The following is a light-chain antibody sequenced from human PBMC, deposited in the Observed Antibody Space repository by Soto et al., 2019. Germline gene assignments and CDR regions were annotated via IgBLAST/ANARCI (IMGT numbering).Light chain of an antibody. CDR3: SSYTSSSARLVV. CDR2: DVS. Sequence: QSVLTQPASVSGSPGRSITISCTGTSSDVGGYNYVSWYQQHPGKAPKLMIYDVSYRPSGVSNRFSGSKSGNTASLTISGLQAEDEADYYCSSYTSSSARLVVFGGGTKVTV. V-gene: IGLV2-14*01. CDR1: SSDVGGYNY. J-gene: IGLJ2*01.